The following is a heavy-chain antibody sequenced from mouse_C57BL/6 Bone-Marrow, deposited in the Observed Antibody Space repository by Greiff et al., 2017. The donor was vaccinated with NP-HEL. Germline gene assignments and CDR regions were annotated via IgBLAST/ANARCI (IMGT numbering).Heavy chain of an antibody. CDR2: IYPGDGDT. J-gene: IGHJ2*01. Sequence: VQLQQSGPELVKPGASVKISCKASGYAFSSSWMNWVKQRPGKGLEWIGRIYPGDGDTNYNGKFKGKATLTADKSSSTAYMQLSSLTSEDSAVYFCAGDCYGSRRIWYYFDYWGQGTTLTVSS. D-gene: IGHD1-1*01. V-gene: IGHV1-82*01. CDR1: GYAFSSSW. CDR3: AGDCYGSRRIWYYFDY.